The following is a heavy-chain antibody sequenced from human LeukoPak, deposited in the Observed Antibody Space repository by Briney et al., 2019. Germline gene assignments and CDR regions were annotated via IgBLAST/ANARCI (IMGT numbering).Heavy chain of an antibody. V-gene: IGHV4-59*08. D-gene: IGHD3-16*01. CDR2: IFYNGTT. J-gene: IGHJ5*02. Sequence: PSETLSLTCTVSGASIIGHYWSWIRQPPGKGMEWIGYIFYNGTTNYNPSLKSRVTISVDTSRNQFSLKLTTVTAADTAVYYCARHITPWGWFDPWGQGTLVTVSS. CDR3: ARHITPWGWFDP. CDR1: GASIIGHY.